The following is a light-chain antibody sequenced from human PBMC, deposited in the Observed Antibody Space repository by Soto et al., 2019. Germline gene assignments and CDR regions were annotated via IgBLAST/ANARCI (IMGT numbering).Light chain of an antibody. CDR2: GAS. J-gene: IGKJ1*01. CDR3: QHYGGCLT. CDR1: QSVTSTY. Sequence: EIVLTQSPGTLSLSPGERATLSCRASQSVTSTYLAWYQQKPGQAPRLLIYGASNRASGIPDRFSGSGSGTDFTLTLSIMEPEECAVYYGQHYGGCLTFGQGTNVEI. V-gene: IGKV3-20*01.